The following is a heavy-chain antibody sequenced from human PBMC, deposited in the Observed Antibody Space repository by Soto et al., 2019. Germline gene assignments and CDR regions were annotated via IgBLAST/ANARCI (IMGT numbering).Heavy chain of an antibody. CDR2: INAGNGNT. CDR3: ARVGPYCGGDCYTFDY. D-gene: IGHD2-21*02. CDR1: GYTFTSYA. Sequence: ASVKVSCKASGYTFTSYAMHWVRQAPGQRLEWMGWINAGNGNTKYSQKFQGRVTITRDTSASTAYMELSSLRSEDTAVYYCARVGPYCGGDCYTFDYWGQGTLVTVSS. J-gene: IGHJ4*02. V-gene: IGHV1-3*01.